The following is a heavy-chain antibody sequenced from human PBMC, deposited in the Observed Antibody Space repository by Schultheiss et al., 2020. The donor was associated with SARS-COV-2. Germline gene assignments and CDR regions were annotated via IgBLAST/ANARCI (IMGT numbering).Heavy chain of an antibody. CDR1: GFTFSSYG. CDR3: ARRRGSVVVVAADYFDY. D-gene: IGHD2-15*01. J-gene: IGHJ4*02. CDR2: IWYDGSNK. Sequence: GESLKISCAASGFTFSSYGMHWVRQAPGKGLEWVAVIWYDGSNKYYADSVKGRFTISRDNSKNTLYLQMNSLRAEDTAVYYCARRRGSVVVVAADYFDYWGQGTLVTVSS. V-gene: IGHV3-33*01.